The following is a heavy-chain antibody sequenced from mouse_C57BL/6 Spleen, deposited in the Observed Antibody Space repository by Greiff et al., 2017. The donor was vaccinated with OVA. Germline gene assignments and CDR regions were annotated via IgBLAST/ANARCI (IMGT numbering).Heavy chain of an antibody. CDR1: GYTFTSYW. CDR2: IHPNSGST. J-gene: IGHJ2*01. V-gene: IGHV1-64*01. CDR3: ARRIQGDFDY. D-gene: IGHD5-2*01. Sequence: QVHVKQPGAELVKPGASVKLSCKASGYTFTSYWMHWVKQRPGQGLEWIGMIHPNSGSTNYNEKFKSKATLTVDKSSSTAYMQLSSLTSEDSAVYYCARRIQGDFDYWGQGTTLTVSS.